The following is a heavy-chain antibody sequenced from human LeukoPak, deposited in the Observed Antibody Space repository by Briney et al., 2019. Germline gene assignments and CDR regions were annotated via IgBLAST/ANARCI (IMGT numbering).Heavy chain of an antibody. D-gene: IGHD3-16*01. CDR3: ARAFALGGVRFSCYWFDP. CDR1: RYTLTGLY. V-gene: IGHV1-2*02. CDR2: NNPNRGRT. J-gene: IGHJ5*02. Sequence: SVKLSCKASRYTLTGLYMHWVRHPPAQGREWMGWNNPNRGRTNYAQKFQGRVTMTRDTSISTAYMELSRLRSDDTAVYYCARAFALGGVRFSCYWFDPWGQGTLATVSS.